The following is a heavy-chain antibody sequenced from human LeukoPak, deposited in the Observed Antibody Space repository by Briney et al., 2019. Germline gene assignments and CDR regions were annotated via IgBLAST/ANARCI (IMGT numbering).Heavy chain of an antibody. V-gene: IGHV4-59*01. J-gene: IGHJ2*01. CDR3: ARAPGSLYGDYWYFDL. Sequence: SETLSLTCTVSGGSISSYYWGWIRQPPGKGLQWIGYIYYSGSTNHSPSLKSRVTISVDTSKNQFSLKLSSVTAADTAVYYCARAPGSLYGDYWYFDLWGRGTLVTVSS. CDR1: GGSISSYY. CDR2: IYYSGST. D-gene: IGHD4-17*01.